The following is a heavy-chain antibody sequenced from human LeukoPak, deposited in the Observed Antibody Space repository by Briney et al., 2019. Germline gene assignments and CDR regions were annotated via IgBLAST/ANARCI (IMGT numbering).Heavy chain of an antibody. D-gene: IGHD1-26*01. J-gene: IGHJ4*02. CDR2: IYPGDSET. CDR3: ARPRIVGAHRGGFDY. CDR1: GSRFTGYW. Sequence: GESLKISCKGSGSRFTGYWIGWVRQMPGKGLEWMGIIYPGDSETRYSPSFQGQVTISADKSITTAFLQWNSLKASDTAMYYCARPRIVGAHRGGFDYWGRGTLVTVSS. V-gene: IGHV5-51*01.